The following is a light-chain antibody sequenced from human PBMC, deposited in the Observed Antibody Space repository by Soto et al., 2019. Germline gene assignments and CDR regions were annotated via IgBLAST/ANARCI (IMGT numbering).Light chain of an antibody. Sequence: QSVLTQPASVSGSPGQSITISCTGTSSDVGGYNYVSWYQQHPGKAPKLMIYDVSNRPSGVSNRFSGSKSGNTASLTISGLKAEHEADYYCSSYSSSSTKVFGTGTKLTVL. CDR2: DVS. V-gene: IGLV2-14*01. J-gene: IGLJ1*01. CDR1: SSDVGGYNY. CDR3: SSYSSSSTKV.